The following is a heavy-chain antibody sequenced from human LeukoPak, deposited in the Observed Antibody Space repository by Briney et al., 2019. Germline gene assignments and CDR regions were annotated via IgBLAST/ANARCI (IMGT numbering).Heavy chain of an antibody. CDR2: IYYSGST. J-gene: IGHJ4*02. D-gene: IGHD5-18*01. CDR3: ARGSSSQLWLTRGCYFDY. Sequence: SQTLSLTCTVSGGPISSGGYYWSWIRQHPGKGLEWIGYIYYSGSTYYNPSLKSRVTISVDTSKNQFSLKLSSVTAADTAVYYCARGSSSQLWLTRGCYFDYWGQGTLVTVPS. CDR1: GGPISSGGYY. V-gene: IGHV4-31*03.